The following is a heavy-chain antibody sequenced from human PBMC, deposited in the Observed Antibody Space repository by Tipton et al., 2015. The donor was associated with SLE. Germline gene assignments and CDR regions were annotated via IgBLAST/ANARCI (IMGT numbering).Heavy chain of an antibody. CDR2: ISSSGSTI. CDR3: GREEQLVHFAY. Sequence: SLRLSYAASGFTFSSYEMNWVRQAPGKGLEWVSYISSSGSTIYYADSVKGRFTISRHNAKNSLYLQMNSLRAEDTAVYYCGREEQLVHFAYWGPGTLVPVSS. V-gene: IGHV3-48*03. D-gene: IGHD6-13*01. CDR1: GFTFSSYE. J-gene: IGHJ4*02.